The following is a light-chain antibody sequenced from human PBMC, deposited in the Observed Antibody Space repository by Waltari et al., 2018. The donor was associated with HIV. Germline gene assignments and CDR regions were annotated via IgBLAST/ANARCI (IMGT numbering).Light chain of an antibody. V-gene: IGKV1-39*01. J-gene: IGKJ4*01. Sequence: DIQMTQSPSSLSASVGARVPVTCRASQSLSSYLNWYQQKPGNAPKVRIYVASSLESGVPSRFSGSGSGTDFTLTISSLQPEDFATYYCQQSYSTPPTFGGGTKVEIK. CDR1: QSLSSY. CDR3: QQSYSTPPT. CDR2: VAS.